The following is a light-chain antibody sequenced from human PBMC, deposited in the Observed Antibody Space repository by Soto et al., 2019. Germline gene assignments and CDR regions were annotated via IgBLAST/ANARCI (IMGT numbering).Light chain of an antibody. CDR2: GAS. V-gene: IGKV3-20*01. CDR1: QSVSSSY. Sequence: IVLAQSPGTLSLSPGVRATLSCRASQSVSSSYLAWYQQKPGQAPRLLIYGASSRATGIPDRFSGSGSGTDFTHTISRLEPEDFAVYYCQQYGSSPTTFAQGTRLEIK. J-gene: IGKJ5*01. CDR3: QQYGSSPTT.